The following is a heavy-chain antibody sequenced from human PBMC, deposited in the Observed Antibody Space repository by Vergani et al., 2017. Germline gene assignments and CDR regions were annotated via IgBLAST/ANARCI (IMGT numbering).Heavy chain of an antibody. J-gene: IGHJ5*02. D-gene: IGHD2-2*02. V-gene: IGHV1-2*02. CDR1: GYTFTGYY. CDR3: ARDGSDCSSTSCYTGGVYNWFDP. Sequence: QVQVVQSGAEVKKSGASVKVSCKASGYTFTGYYMPWVRQAPGQGLEWMGWINPNSGGTNYAQKFQGRVTMTRDTSISTAYMELSRLRSDDTAVYYCARDGSDCSSTSCYTGGVYNWFDPWGQGTLVTVSS. CDR2: INPNSGGT.